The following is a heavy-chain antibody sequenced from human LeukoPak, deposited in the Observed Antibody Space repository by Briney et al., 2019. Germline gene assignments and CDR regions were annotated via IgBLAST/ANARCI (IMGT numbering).Heavy chain of an antibody. J-gene: IGHJ4*02. Sequence: PGGSLRLSCAASGFTVSSNYMSWVRQAPGKGLEWVSVIYIGGSTYYAYSVKRRFTISRDNSKNTLYLQMNSLRAEDTAVYYCARVPSGSSYDFWSGSNFDYWGQGTLVTVSS. CDR3: ARVPSGSSYDFWSGSNFDY. CDR1: GFTVSSNY. CDR2: IYIGGST. D-gene: IGHD3-3*01. V-gene: IGHV3-53*01.